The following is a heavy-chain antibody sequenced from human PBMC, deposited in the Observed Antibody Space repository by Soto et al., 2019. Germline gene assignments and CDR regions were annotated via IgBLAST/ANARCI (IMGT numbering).Heavy chain of an antibody. Sequence: WETLSLTCTVSGGSISSYYWSWIRQPPGKGLEWIGYIYYSGSTNYNPSLKSRVTISVDTSKNQFSLKLSSVTAADTAVYYCASGGSCYSRYCYFDYWGQGTLVTVSS. CDR2: IYYSGST. CDR1: GGSISSYY. CDR3: ASGGSCYSRYCYFDY. J-gene: IGHJ4*02. D-gene: IGHD2-15*01. V-gene: IGHV4-59*01.